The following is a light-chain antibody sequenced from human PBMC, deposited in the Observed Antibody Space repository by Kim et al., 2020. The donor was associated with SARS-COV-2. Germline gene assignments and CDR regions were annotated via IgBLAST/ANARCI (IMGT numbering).Light chain of an antibody. CDR1: QDISNN. Sequence: DIQMTQSPSSLSASVGDRVTITCRASQDISNNLAWYQQKPGQVPKFLIYAASTLQSGVPSRFSGSGSGTDFTLTISSLQPEDVATYYCQRYTGAPWTFGQGTKVDIK. J-gene: IGKJ1*01. V-gene: IGKV1-27*01. CDR2: AAS. CDR3: QRYTGAPWT.